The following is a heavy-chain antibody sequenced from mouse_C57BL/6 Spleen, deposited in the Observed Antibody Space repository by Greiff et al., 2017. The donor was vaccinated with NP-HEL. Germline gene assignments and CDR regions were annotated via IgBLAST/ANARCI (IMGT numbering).Heavy chain of an antibody. V-gene: IGHV5-9*01. D-gene: IGHD2-1*01. CDR2: ISGGGGNT. CDR3: ARHQDYGNYVAMDY. CDR1: GFTFSSYT. J-gene: IGHJ4*01. Sequence: EVQGVESGGGLVKPGGSLKLSCAASGFTFSSYTMSWVRQTPEKRLEWVATISGGGGNTYYPDSVKGRFTISRDNAKNTLYLQMSSLRSEDTALYYCARHQDYGNYVAMDYWGQGTSVTVSS.